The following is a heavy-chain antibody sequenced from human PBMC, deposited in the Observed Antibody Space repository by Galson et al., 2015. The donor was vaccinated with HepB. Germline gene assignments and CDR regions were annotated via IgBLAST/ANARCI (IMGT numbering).Heavy chain of an antibody. CDR2: ISSNGGST. D-gene: IGHD3-10*01. V-gene: IGHV3-64D*06. Sequence: SLRLSCAASGFTFSSYAMHWVRQAPGKGLEYVSAISSNGGSTYYADSVKGRFTISRDNSKNTLYLQMSSLRAEDTAVYYCVKKTYGSGSYVAFDYWGQGTLVTVSS. J-gene: IGHJ4*02. CDR3: VKKTYGSGSYVAFDY. CDR1: GFTFSSYA.